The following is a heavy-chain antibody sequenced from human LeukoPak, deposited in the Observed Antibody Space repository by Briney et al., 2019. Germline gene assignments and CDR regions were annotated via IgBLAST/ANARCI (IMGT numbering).Heavy chain of an antibody. CDR2: INPNSGGT. D-gene: IGHD6-6*01. CDR3: ARARRPAASPGRIAAQNWFDP. Sequence: GASVKVSCKASGYTFTGYYMRWVRQAPGQGFEWMGWINPNSGGTNYAQKFQGRVTMTRDTSISTAYMELSRLRSDDTAVYYCARARRPAASPGRIAAQNWFDPWGQGTLVTVSS. V-gene: IGHV1-2*02. CDR1: GYTFTGYY. J-gene: IGHJ5*02.